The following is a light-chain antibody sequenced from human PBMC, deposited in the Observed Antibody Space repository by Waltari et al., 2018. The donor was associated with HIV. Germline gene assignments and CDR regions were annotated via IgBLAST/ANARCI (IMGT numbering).Light chain of an antibody. J-gene: IGKJ4*01. CDR1: QDIGNS. CDR3: HQYFSDPFT. Sequence: DIQMTQFPSSLSASVGDRVTITCRATQDIGNSVSWYQQRPGKVPKLLVYGGYVRHRGVASRFTGSGSGTEYSLTISSLQPEDFATYYCHQYFSDPFTCGGGTKVEI. V-gene: IGKV1-NL1*01. CDR2: GGY.